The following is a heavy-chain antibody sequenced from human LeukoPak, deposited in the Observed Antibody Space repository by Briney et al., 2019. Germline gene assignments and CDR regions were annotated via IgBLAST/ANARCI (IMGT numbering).Heavy chain of an antibody. CDR1: GFTFSSYG. Sequence: GRSLRLSCAASGFTFSSYGMHWVRQAPGKGLEWVAVIRYDGSNKYYADSVKGRFTISRDNSKNTLYLQMNSLRAEDTAVYYCARNYDYGDYVTNNYFDYWGQGTLVTVSS. D-gene: IGHD4-17*01. V-gene: IGHV3-33*01. CDR2: IRYDGSNK. CDR3: ARNYDYGDYVTNNYFDY. J-gene: IGHJ4*02.